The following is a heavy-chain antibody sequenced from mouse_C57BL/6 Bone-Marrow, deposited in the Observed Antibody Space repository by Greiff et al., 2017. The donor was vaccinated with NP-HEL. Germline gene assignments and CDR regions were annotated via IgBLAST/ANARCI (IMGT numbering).Heavy chain of an antibody. CDR2: IDPANGNT. V-gene: IGHV14-3*01. D-gene: IGHD1-1*01. Sequence: EVQLQQSVAELVRPGASVKLSCTASGFNIKNTYMHWVKQRPEQGLEWIGRIDPANGNTKYAPKFQGKATITADTSSNTAYLQLSSLTSEDTAIYYCARCFDYGSRSYYAMDYWGQGTSVTVSS. J-gene: IGHJ4*01. CDR3: ARCFDYGSRSYYAMDY. CDR1: GFNIKNTY.